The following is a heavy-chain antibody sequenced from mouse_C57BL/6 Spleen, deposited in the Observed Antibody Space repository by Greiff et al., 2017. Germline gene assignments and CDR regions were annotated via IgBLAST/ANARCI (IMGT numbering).Heavy chain of an antibody. Sequence: VQLQQSGPELVKPGASVKISCKASGYAFSSSWMNWVKQRPGKGLEWIGRIYPGDGDTNYNGKFKGKATLTAYKSSSTAYMQLSSLTSEDSAVYFCARDYYGSSFDYWGQGTTLTVTS. J-gene: IGHJ2*01. CDR3: ARDYYGSSFDY. CDR2: IYPGDGDT. D-gene: IGHD1-1*01. V-gene: IGHV1-82*01. CDR1: GYAFSSSW.